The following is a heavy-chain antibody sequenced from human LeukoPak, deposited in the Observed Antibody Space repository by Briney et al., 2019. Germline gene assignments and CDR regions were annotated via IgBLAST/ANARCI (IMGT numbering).Heavy chain of an antibody. Sequence: KPSETLSLTCTVPGGSISSYYWGWIRQPPGKGLEWIGYIYYSGSTNYNPSLKSRVTISVDTSKNQFSLKLSSVTAADTAVYYCARDVGNFNWFDPWGQGTLVSVSS. CDR2: IYYSGST. CDR3: ARDVGNFNWFDP. V-gene: IGHV4-59*01. D-gene: IGHD4-23*01. J-gene: IGHJ5*02. CDR1: GGSISSYY.